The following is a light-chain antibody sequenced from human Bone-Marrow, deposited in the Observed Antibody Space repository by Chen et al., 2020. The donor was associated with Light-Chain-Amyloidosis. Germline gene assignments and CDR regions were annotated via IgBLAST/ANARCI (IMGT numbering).Light chain of an antibody. V-gene: IGLV1-47*01. CDR1: SSNIGSNY. Sequence: QSVLTQPPATSGPPAQRVTLPCSGSSSNIGSNYVYWYKQLPGTAPKLLIYRNNQRHSGVPDRFSGSKSGTSASLAISGLRSEDGADYYWAAWDDSLSGWVFGGGTKLTVL. J-gene: IGLJ3*02. CDR3: AAWDDSLSGWV. CDR2: RNN.